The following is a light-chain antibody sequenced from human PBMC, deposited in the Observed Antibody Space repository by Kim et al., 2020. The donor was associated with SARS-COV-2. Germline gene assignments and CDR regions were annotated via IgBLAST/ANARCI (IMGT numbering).Light chain of an antibody. CDR2: QTR. V-gene: IGLV3-1*01. J-gene: IGLJ3*02. Sequence: SYELTQPPSVSVYPGQTAKITRSGTELGDKDVCWYQQKPGQSPVLVMYQTRKRPSGIPERFSGSTSGNTATLTISETQAVDEADYYCQAWDMNTWVFGGGTQLTVL. CDR1: ELGDKD. CDR3: QAWDMNTWV.